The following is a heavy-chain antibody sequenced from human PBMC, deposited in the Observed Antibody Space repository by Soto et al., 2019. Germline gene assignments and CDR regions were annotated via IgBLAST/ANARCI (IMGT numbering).Heavy chain of an antibody. D-gene: IGHD6-13*01. V-gene: IGHV2-70*01. CDR1: GFSLSTSGMC. J-gene: IGHJ4*02. CDR3: ARNIFTGYSSSWYRGVGFDY. CDR2: IDWDDDK. Sequence: VSGPTLVNPTQTLTLTCTFSGFSLSTSGMCVSWIRQPPGKALEWLALIDWDDDKYYSTSLKTRLTISKDTSKNQVVLTMTNMDPVDTATYYCARNIFTGYSSSWYRGVGFDYWGQGTLVTVSS.